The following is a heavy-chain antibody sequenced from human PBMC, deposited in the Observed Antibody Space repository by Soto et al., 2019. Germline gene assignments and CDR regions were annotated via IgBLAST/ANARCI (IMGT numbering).Heavy chain of an antibody. J-gene: IGHJ4*02. CDR1: GDTFNFYS. CDR2: VNPILSMS. CDR3: ASNYGSGYRAFDS. V-gene: IGHV1-69*02. Sequence: QVQLVQSGAEVKSAGSSVKVSCKASGDTFNFYSINWVRQAPGLGLEWVGRVNPILSMSNYAQRFQGRVTRTAAKSTGTAYMELRSLRSEDTAIYYCASNYGSGYRAFDSWGQGALVTVSS. D-gene: IGHD3-10*01.